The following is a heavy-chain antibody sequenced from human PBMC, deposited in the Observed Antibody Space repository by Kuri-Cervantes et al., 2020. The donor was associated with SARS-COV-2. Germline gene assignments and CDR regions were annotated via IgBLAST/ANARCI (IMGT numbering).Heavy chain of an antibody. J-gene: IGHJ6*03. CDR3: ARLRRHNDGWFATGYYMDV. CDR1: GGSFSNFL. D-gene: IGHD6-19*01. Sequence: GSLSLSCGVYGGSFSNFLWAWVRQPPGKGLEWIGEINYSGTTNYNPSLKSRVTISVDPSKNLFSLNLTSVTAADTAMYYCARLRRHNDGWFATGYYMDVWGKGTTVTVSS. V-gene: IGHV4-34*01. CDR2: INYSGTT.